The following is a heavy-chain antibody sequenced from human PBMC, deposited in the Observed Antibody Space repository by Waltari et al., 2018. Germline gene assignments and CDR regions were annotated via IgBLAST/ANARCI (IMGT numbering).Heavy chain of an antibody. J-gene: IGHJ6*03. CDR3: ASLYCSGGSCYSSHMDV. CDR2: IYYSGST. V-gene: IGHV4-59*01. CDR1: GGSISSYY. Sequence: QVQLQESGPGLVKPSETLSLTCTVSGGSISSYYWSWIRQPPGKGLEWIGYIYYSGSTNYNPSLKSRVTISVDTSKNQFSLKLSSVTAADTAVYYCASLYCSGGSCYSSHMDVWGKGTTVTVSS. D-gene: IGHD2-15*01.